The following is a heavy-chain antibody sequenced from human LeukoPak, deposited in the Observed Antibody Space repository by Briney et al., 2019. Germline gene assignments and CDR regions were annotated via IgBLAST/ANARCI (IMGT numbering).Heavy chain of an antibody. CDR2: IYYSGST. J-gene: IGHJ6*03. CDR1: GGSISSHY. D-gene: IGHD1/OR15-1a*01. V-gene: IGHV4-59*11. Sequence: PSETLSLTCTVSGGSISSHYWSWIRQPPGQGLEWIGYIYYSGSTNYNPSLKSRVTILVDTSENQFSLKLASVTAADTAVYYCARGPALKQGGLDYYYYYMDVWGKGTTVTVSS. CDR3: ARGPALKQGGLDYYYYYMDV.